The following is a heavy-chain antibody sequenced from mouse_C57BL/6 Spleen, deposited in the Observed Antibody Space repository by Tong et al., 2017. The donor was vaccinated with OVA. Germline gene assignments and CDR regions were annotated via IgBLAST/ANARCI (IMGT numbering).Heavy chain of an antibody. Sequence: VQLQESGTEPVKPGASVKLSCKASGYTFTSYWMHWVKQRPGQGLEWIGNINPSNGGTNYNEKFKSKATLTVDKSSSTAYMQLSSLTSEDSAVYYCARGGNYPPHYFDYWGQGTTLTVSS. V-gene: IGHV1-53*01. CDR1: GYTFTSYW. CDR3: ARGGNYPPHYFDY. CDR2: INPSNGGT. D-gene: IGHD2-1*01. J-gene: IGHJ2*01.